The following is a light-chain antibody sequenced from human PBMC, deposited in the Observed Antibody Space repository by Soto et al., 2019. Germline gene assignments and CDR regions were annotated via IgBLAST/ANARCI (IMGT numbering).Light chain of an antibody. J-gene: IGKJ5*01. Sequence: EIVLTQSPGTLSLSPGERATLSCRASQSVSRYLAWYQQKPGQAPRLLIYGASSRATGIPDRFSGGGSGTDFTLTISRLEPEDFAVYYCQQYGSSSITFGQGTRLEN. CDR2: GAS. V-gene: IGKV3-20*01. CDR3: QQYGSSSIT. CDR1: QSVSRY.